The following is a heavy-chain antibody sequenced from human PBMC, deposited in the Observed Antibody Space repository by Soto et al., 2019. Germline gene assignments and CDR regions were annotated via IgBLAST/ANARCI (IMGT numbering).Heavy chain of an antibody. CDR1: GFTFSDYA. Sequence: VQLVESGGGVVQPGRSLRLSCAASGFTFSDYAMHWVSQAPGKGLEWVAVVSHGGRNTHYADSVKGRFTISRDSSKNTVSLEMTSLRAEDTAVYYCAKGGRQWLVTSDFNYWGQGALVTVSS. J-gene: IGHJ4*02. V-gene: IGHV3-30*18. D-gene: IGHD6-19*01. CDR3: AKGGRQWLVTSDFNY. CDR2: VSHGGRNT.